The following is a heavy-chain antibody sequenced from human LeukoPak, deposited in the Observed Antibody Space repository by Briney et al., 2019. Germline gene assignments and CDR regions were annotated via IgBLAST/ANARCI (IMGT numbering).Heavy chain of an antibody. D-gene: IGHD3-10*01. V-gene: IGHV3-7*01. CDR2: IKQDGSEK. CDR1: GFTFSSHW. J-gene: IGHJ5*02. Sequence: GGSLRLSCAASGFTFSSHWMSWVRQAPGKGLEWVANIKQDGSEKYYVDSVKGRFTISRDNAKNSLYLQMNSLRAEDTAVYYCASHPPYGSGSYRQFDPWGQGTLVTVSS. CDR3: ASHPPYGSGSYRQFDP.